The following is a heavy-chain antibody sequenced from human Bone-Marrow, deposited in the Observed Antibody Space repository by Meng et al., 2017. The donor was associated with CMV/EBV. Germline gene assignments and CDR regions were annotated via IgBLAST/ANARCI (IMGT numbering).Heavy chain of an antibody. Sequence: SETLSLTCAVYGGSFSGYYWSWIRQPPGKGLEWIGEINHSGSTNYNPSLKSRVTISVDTSKNQFSLKLSSVTAADTAVYYCAREGANARDFDYWGQGTLVTVSS. CDR3: AREGANARDFDY. CDR1: GGSFSGYY. CDR2: INHSGST. J-gene: IGHJ4*02. D-gene: IGHD4/OR15-4a*01. V-gene: IGHV4-34*01.